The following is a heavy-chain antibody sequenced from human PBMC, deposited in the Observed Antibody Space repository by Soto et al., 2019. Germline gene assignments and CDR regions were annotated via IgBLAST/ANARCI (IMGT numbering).Heavy chain of an antibody. V-gene: IGHV2-5*02. CDR2: IYWDDDK. D-gene: IGHD3-10*01. CDR3: AHRPGLWFGELFFDY. Sequence: QITLKESGPTLVKPTQTLTLTCTFSGFSLSTSGVGVGWIRQPPGKALEWLALIYWDDDKRYSPSLKSRLTITKDTSKNQVVLTMTNMDPVDTATYYCAHRPGLWFGELFFDYWGQGTLVTVSS. CDR1: GFSLSTSGVG. J-gene: IGHJ4*02.